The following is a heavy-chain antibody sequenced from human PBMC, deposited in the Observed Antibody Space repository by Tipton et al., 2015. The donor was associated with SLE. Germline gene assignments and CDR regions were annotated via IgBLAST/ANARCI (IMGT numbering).Heavy chain of an antibody. Sequence: TLSLTCAVYGESFNGYFWTWIRQPPGKGLEWIASVYDSGSTYYNPSLKSRGTISVDTSKNQFSLKLSSVTAADTAVYYCARHIRGSVDYWGQGTLVTVSS. V-gene: IGHV4-34*01. CDR2: VYDSGST. CDR3: ARHIRGSVDY. D-gene: IGHD3-10*01. CDR1: GESFNGYF. J-gene: IGHJ4*02.